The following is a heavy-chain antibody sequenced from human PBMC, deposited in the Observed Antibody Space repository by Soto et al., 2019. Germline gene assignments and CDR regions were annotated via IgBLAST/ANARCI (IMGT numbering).Heavy chain of an antibody. CDR1: GFTFSNAW. D-gene: IGHD5-12*01. J-gene: IGHJ4*02. V-gene: IGHV3-15*01. CDR2: IKSKTGGGTT. CDR3: TTAGGYDLGGEFDY. Sequence: GGSLRLSCASSGFTFSNAWMVWVRHAPGEGLEWVGRIKSKTGGGTTDYAAPVKGRFTISRDDSKNTLYLQMNSLKTEDTAVYYCTTAGGYDLGGEFDYWGQGTLVTVSS.